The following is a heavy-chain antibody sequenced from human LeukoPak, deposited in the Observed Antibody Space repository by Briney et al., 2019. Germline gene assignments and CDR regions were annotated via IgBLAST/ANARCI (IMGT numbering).Heavy chain of an antibody. D-gene: IGHD6-6*01. CDR2: IKSDGSIT. V-gene: IGHV3-74*01. CDR3: ARGTSIITALIDY. CDR1: GFTFSSNW. J-gene: IGHJ4*02. Sequence: PGGSLRLSCAASGFTFSSNWMHWVRQAPGKGLVWVSRIKSDGSITSYADSVKGRFTISRDNAKNTLYLQMNSLRAEDTAVYYCARGTSIITALIDYWGQGTLVTVSS.